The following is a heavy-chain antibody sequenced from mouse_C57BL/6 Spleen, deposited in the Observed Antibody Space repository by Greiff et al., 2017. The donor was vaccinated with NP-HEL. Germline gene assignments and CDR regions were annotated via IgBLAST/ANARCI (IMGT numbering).Heavy chain of an antibody. CDR2: ISNGGGST. Sequence: EVNVVESGGGLVQPGGSLKLSCAASGFTFSDYYMYWVRQTPEKRLEWVAYISNGGGSTYYPDTVKGRFTISRDNAKNTLYLQMSRLKSEDTAMYYCARRNYGSSYYFDYWGQGTTLTVSS. CDR3: ARRNYGSSYYFDY. CDR1: GFTFSDYY. J-gene: IGHJ2*01. V-gene: IGHV5-12*01. D-gene: IGHD1-1*01.